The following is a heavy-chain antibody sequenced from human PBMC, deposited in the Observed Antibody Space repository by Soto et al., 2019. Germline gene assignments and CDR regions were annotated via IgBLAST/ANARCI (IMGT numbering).Heavy chain of an antibody. CDR2: INWNGGST. V-gene: IGHV3-20*01. Sequence: GGSLRLSCAASGFTFDDYGMSWVRQAPGKGLEWVSGINWNGGSTGYADSVKGRFTISRDNAKNSLYLQMNSLRAEDTALYHCARGGHIGFPLYYMDVWGKGTTVTVSS. D-gene: IGHD2-21*01. J-gene: IGHJ6*03. CDR3: ARGGHIGFPLYYMDV. CDR1: GFTFDDYG.